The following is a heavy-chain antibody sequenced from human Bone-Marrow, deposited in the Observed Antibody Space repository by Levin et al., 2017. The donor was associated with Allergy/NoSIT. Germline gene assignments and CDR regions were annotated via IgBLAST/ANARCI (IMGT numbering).Heavy chain of an antibody. D-gene: IGHD2-21*01. V-gene: IGHV3-74*01. J-gene: IGHJ5*02. CDR3: AREGRSRPAYNWLDP. Sequence: GGSLRLSCAASGVNFSAYWMHWVRQVPGKGLVWVSRINTDGSFANYADSVKGRFTVSRDNAKNTVYLQMDSLRGEDTAVYYCAREGRSRPAYNWLDPWGQGTLVTVSS. CDR2: INTDGSFA. CDR1: GVNFSAYW.